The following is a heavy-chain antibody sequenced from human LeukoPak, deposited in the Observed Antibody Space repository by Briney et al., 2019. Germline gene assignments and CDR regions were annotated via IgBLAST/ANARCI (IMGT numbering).Heavy chain of an antibody. Sequence: SETLSLTCAVYGGSFSGYYWSWIRQPPGKGLEWIGGINHSGSTNYNPSLKSRVTISVDTSKNQFSLKLSSVTAADTAVYYCARATVAGIYSTYYYYGMDVWGKGTTVTVSS. CDR3: ARATVAGIYSTYYYYGMDV. D-gene: IGHD6-19*01. J-gene: IGHJ6*04. V-gene: IGHV4-34*01. CDR2: INHSGST. CDR1: GGSFSGYY.